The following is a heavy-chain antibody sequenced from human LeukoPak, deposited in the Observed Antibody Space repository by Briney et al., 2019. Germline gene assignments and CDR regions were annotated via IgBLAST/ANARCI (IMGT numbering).Heavy chain of an antibody. CDR1: GFTFSSYN. J-gene: IGHJ4*02. V-gene: IGHV3-23*01. CDR3: AKDPSDLGGSGSNNYFDC. CDR2: ITYSSGYT. Sequence: GGSLRLSCAASGFTFSSYNMSWVRQAPGKGLEWVSGITYSSGYTYYADSVKGRFTISRDNSRNTLYLQMNSLRAEDTAVYYCAKDPSDLGGSGSNNYFDCWGQGTLVTVSS. D-gene: IGHD3-10*01.